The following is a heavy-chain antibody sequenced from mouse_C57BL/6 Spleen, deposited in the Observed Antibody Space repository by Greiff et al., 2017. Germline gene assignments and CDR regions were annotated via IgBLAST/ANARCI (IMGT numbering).Heavy chain of an antibody. Sequence: QVQLQQSGAELVRPGASVTLSCKASGYKFTDYEMHWVKQTPVHGLEWIGAIDPETGGPAYNQKFKGKAILTADKSSSPAYIALRSLTSADSAVYYCTRRGITTVVASRCGYNRDYWGQGTSVTVSS. CDR2: IDPETGGP. V-gene: IGHV1-15*01. D-gene: IGHD1-1*01. CDR1: GYKFTDYE. J-gene: IGHJ4*01. CDR3: TRRGITTVVASRCGYNRDY.